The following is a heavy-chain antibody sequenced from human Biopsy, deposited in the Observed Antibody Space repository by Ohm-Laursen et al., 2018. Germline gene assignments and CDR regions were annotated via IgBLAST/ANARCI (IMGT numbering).Heavy chain of an antibody. CDR3: ARATNSTGWPYYYFYGMDV. CDR2: IYYSGST. V-gene: IGHV4-59*07. D-gene: IGHD2/OR15-2a*01. Sequence: SDTLSLTCPVSGGSISSDYWNWIRQTPGKGLEWIGYIYYSGSTNYNPSLKSRVTISVDTSKNQFSLRLNSVTAADTAVYYCARATNSTGWPYYYFYGMDVWGQGTTVTVSS. J-gene: IGHJ6*02. CDR1: GGSISSDY.